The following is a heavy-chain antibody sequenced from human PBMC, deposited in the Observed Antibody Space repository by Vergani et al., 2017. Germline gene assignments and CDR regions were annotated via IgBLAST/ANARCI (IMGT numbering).Heavy chain of an antibody. D-gene: IGHD6-6*01. V-gene: IGHV1-69*01. CDR2: IIPIFGTA. CDR1: GGTFSSYA. J-gene: IGHJ6*03. CDR3: ARSSSGGQLGHNYYYYYYMDF. Sequence: QVQLVQSGAEVKKPGSSVKVSCKASGGTFSSYAISWVRQAPGQGLEWMGGIIPIFGTANYAQKFQGRVTITADESTSTAYMELSSLRSEDTAVYYCARSSSGGQLGHNYYYYYYMDFWGKGTTVTVSS.